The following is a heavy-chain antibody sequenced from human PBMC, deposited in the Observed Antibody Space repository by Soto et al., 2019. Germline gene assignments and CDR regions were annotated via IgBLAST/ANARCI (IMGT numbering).Heavy chain of an antibody. CDR2: ISAYNGNT. CDR3: AREWPGYGDSHYYSGMDV. D-gene: IGHD4-17*01. CDR1: GYTFTSYG. V-gene: IGHV1-18*01. J-gene: IGHJ6*02. Sequence: VSVKVSCKASGYTFTSYGISWVRQAPGQGLEWMGWISAYNGNTNYAQKLQGRVTMTTDTSTSTAYMELRSLRSDDTAVYYCAREWPGYGDSHYYSGMDVWGQGTTVTVSS.